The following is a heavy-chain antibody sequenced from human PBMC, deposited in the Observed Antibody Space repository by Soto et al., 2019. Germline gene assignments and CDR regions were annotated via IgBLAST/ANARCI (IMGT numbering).Heavy chain of an antibody. D-gene: IGHD3-9*01. CDR1: GGSISVYY. J-gene: IGHJ4*02. Sequence: PSETLSLTCTISGGSISVYYWSWIRQSPGQGLEWIGYIYDSGSPCYNPPLKTRVTISADTSKNQISLKLTSATAADTAVYFCARGVGSSPPRYWGRGTLVTVSS. CDR2: IYDSGSP. CDR3: ARGVGSSPPRY. V-gene: IGHV4-59*01.